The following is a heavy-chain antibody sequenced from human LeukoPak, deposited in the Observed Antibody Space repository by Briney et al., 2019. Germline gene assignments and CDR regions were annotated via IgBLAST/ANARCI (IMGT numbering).Heavy chain of an antibody. CDR2: IYPGDSDT. J-gene: IGHJ6*02. Sequence: GESLQISCQGSGYSFTSYWIGWVRQMPGKGLEWMGIIYPGDSDTRYSPSFQGQVTISADKSISTAYLQWSSLKASDTAMYYCARRGRHYYDSSGYYENYYYYGMDVWGQGTTVTVSS. CDR3: ARRGRHYYDSSGYYENYYYYGMDV. V-gene: IGHV5-51*01. CDR1: GYSFTSYW. D-gene: IGHD3-22*01.